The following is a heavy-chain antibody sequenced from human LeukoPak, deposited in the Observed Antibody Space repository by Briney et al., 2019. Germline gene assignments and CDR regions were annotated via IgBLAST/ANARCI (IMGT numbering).Heavy chain of an antibody. CDR1: GGSISSYY. V-gene: IGHV4-34*01. Sequence: TSETLSLTCTVSGGSISSYYWSWIRQPPGKGLEWIGEINHSGSTNYNPSLKSRVTISVDTSKNQFSLKLSSVTAADTAVYYCARGRGSWFDPWGQGTLVTVSS. CDR2: INHSGST. CDR3: ARGRGSWFDP. D-gene: IGHD1-26*01. J-gene: IGHJ5*02.